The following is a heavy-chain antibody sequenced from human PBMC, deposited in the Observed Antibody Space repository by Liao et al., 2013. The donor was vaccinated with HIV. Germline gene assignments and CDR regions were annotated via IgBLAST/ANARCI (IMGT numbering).Heavy chain of an antibody. V-gene: IGHV4-4*07. CDR2: IYASGST. CDR1: GGSISSYY. Sequence: PGLVKPSETLSLTCTVSGGSISSYYWSWIRQPAGKGLEWIGRIYASGSTNYNPSLKSRVTISVDTSKNQFSLKLSSVTAADTAVYYCARDGEATIWGGFDYWGQGTLVTVSS. CDR3: ARDGEATIWGGFDY. D-gene: IGHD5-12*01. J-gene: IGHJ4*02.